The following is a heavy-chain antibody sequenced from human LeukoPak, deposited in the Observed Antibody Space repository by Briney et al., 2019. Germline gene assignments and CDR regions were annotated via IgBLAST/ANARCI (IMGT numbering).Heavy chain of an antibody. J-gene: IGHJ3*02. CDR1: GGSFSGYY. V-gene: IGHV4-34*01. CDR2: INHSGST. CDR3: ARSTVWFGAAFDI. D-gene: IGHD3-10*01. Sequence: SETLSLTCAVYGGSFSGYYWSWIRQPPGKGLEWIGEINHSGSTNYNPSPKSRVTISVDTSKNQFSLKLSSVTAADTAVYYCARSTVWFGAAFDIWGQGTMVTVSS.